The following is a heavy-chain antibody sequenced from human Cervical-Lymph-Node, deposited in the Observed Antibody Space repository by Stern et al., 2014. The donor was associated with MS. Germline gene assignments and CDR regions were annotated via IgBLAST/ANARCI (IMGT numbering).Heavy chain of an antibody. D-gene: IGHD3-22*01. V-gene: IGHV1-69*18. Sequence: VQLVESGAEVKKPGSSVKVSCKASGGTFSSYAINWVRQAPGQGLEWMGRIILMFETTNYAQKFQGRVTITADESTSTVYMELSSLRFEDTAVYYCARLDSSGYFYYDMDVWGQGTTVTVSS. CDR1: GGTFSSYA. CDR2: IILMFETT. CDR3: ARLDSSGYFYYDMDV. J-gene: IGHJ6*02.